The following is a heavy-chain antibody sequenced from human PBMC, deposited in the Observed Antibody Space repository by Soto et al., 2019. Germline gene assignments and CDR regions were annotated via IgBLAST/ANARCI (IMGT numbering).Heavy chain of an antibody. CDR2: INPSGGST. D-gene: IGHD6-19*01. Sequence: GASVKVSCKASGYTFTSYYMHWVRQAPGQGLEWMGIINPSGGSTSYAQKFQGRVTMTRDTSTSTVYMELSSLRSEDTAVYYCARGEQQWLVLTTRYGMDVWGQGTTVTVSS. J-gene: IGHJ6*02. CDR1: GYTFTSYY. V-gene: IGHV1-46*01. CDR3: ARGEQQWLVLTTRYGMDV.